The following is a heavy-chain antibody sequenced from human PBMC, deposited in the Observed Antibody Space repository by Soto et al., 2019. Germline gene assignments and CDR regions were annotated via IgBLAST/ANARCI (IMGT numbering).Heavy chain of an antibody. CDR3: ERATEQQLVALDAFDI. CDR2: TYYRSKWYN. D-gene: IGHD6-13*01. Sequence: PSQTLSLTCAISGDSVSSNSGAWNWIRQSPSRGLEWLGRTYYRSKWYNDYAVSVKSRITINPDTSKNQFSLQLNSVTPEDTAVYYCERATEQQLVALDAFDIWGQGTMVTVSS. CDR1: GDSVSSNSGA. J-gene: IGHJ3*02. V-gene: IGHV6-1*01.